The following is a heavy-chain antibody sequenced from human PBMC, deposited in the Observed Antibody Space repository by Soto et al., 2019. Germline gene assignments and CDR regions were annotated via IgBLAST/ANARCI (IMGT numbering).Heavy chain of an antibody. D-gene: IGHD3-10*01. CDR3: ARGRSYYGAGSYYFWFDS. V-gene: IGHV4-34*01. CDR1: GGSFSGYY. Sequence: QVQLQQWGAGLLKPSETLSLTCAVYGGSFSGYYWIWIRQPPGKGLEWIGEINHSGHTHYNPSLKGRVTISVDQSKKQFSVKLSSVAAADAAVYYFARGRSYYGAGSYYFWFDSWGQGTLVTVSA. J-gene: IGHJ5*01. CDR2: INHSGHT.